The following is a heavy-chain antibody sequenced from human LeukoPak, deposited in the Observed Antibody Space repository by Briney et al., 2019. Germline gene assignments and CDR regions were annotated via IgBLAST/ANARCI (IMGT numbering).Heavy chain of an antibody. Sequence: SETLSLTCTVSGGSISSYYWSWIRQPPGKGLEWIGYIYYSGSTNYNPSLKSRVTISVDTSKNQFSLKLSSVTAADTAVYCCARINVLRYFDWLFQGAWFDPWGQGTLVTVSS. CDR3: ARINVLRYFDWLFQGAWFDP. CDR2: IYYSGST. CDR1: GGSISSYY. D-gene: IGHD3-9*01. J-gene: IGHJ5*02. V-gene: IGHV4-59*08.